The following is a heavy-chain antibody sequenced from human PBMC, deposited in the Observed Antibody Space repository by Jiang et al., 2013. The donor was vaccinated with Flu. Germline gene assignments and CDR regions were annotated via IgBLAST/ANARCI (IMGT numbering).Heavy chain of an antibody. CDR1: GYTFTSYY. CDR2: INPSGGRT. D-gene: IGHD6-19*01. Sequence: GAEVKKPGASVTVSCKASGYTFTSYYIHWVRQAPGQGLEWMGIINPSGGRTNYAQKFQGRVTMTRDTSTSTVYMEMSSLRSEDTAVYYCAVGITVAGTLCEDYGLDVWGQGTTVTVSS. V-gene: IGHV1-46*03. CDR3: AVGITVAGTLCEDYGLDV. J-gene: IGHJ6*02.